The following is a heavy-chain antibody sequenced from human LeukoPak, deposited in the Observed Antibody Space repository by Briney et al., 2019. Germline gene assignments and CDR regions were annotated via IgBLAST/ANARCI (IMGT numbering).Heavy chain of an antibody. CDR2: IIPILGIA. CDR3: ARARDSSGYYYRVRYYFDY. CDR1: GGTFSSYA. Sequence: ASVKVSCKASGGTFSSYAISWVRQAPGQGLEWMGRIIPILGIANYAQKFQGRVTITADKSTSTAYMELSSLRSEDTAVYYCARARDSSGYYYRVRYYFDYWGQGTLVTVSS. D-gene: IGHD3-22*01. V-gene: IGHV1-69*04. J-gene: IGHJ4*02.